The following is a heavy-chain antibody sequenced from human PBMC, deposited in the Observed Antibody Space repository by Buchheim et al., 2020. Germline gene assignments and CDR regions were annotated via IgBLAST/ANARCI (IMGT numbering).Heavy chain of an antibody. Sequence: EVQLVESGGGLVQPGRSLRLSCTASGFTFGDYAMSWVRQAPGKGLEWVGFIRSKAYGGTTEYAASVKGRFTISRDDSKSIAYLQMNSLKTEDTAVYYCTRDLGDCGGDCYSYYYGMDVWGQGTT. CDR3: TRDLGDCGGDCYSYYYGMDV. D-gene: IGHD2-21*02. V-gene: IGHV3-49*04. CDR2: IRSKAYGGTT. J-gene: IGHJ6*02. CDR1: GFTFGDYA.